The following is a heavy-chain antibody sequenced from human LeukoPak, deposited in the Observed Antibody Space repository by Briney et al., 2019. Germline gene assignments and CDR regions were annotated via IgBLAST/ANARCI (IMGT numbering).Heavy chain of an antibody. D-gene: IGHD6-19*01. CDR2: INPKSGGT. V-gene: IGHV1-2*02. Sequence: GASVKVSCKASGYTFTGHYMHWVRQAPGQGLEWMGWINPKSGGTNYAQKFQGSVTMTRDTSISTAYMELSRLTSDDTAVYYCARERLKDFDYWGQGTLATVSS. CDR1: GYTFTGHY. J-gene: IGHJ4*02. CDR3: ARERLKDFDY.